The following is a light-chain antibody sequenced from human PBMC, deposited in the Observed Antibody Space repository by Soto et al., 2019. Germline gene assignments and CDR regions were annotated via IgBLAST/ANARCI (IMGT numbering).Light chain of an antibody. J-gene: IGKJ5*01. Sequence: DIQMTQSPSTLSASVGDRVTITCRASQSISSWLAWYQQKPGKAPKLLIYDASSLASGVPSRFSGSGFDSQFTLTISSLQPDDFAIYYCQQYYNYPAIFGQGTRLEIK. CDR2: DAS. V-gene: IGKV1-5*01. CDR1: QSISSW. CDR3: QQYYNYPAI.